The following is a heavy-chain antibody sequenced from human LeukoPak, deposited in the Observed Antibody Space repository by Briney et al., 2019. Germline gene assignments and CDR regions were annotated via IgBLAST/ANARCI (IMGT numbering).Heavy chain of an antibody. Sequence: AGGSLRLSCAASGFTFSGYGMHWVRQAPGNGLEWVAVIWYDGSNKYYADSVKGRFTISRDNSKNTVYLQMNSLRVEDTAVYYCAKEREMATRYYFDYWGQGTLVTVSS. CDR2: IWYDGSNK. D-gene: IGHD5-24*01. J-gene: IGHJ4*02. CDR1: GFTFSGYG. CDR3: AKEREMATRYYFDY. V-gene: IGHV3-33*06.